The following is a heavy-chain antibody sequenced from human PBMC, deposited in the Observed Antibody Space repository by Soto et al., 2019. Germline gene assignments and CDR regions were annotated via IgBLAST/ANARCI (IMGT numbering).Heavy chain of an antibody. CDR1: GYTFTSYY. J-gene: IGHJ6*02. CDR2: INPSGGST. CDR3: ARDRVHGSYYYGMDV. V-gene: IGHV1-46*01. Sequence: ASVKVSCKASGYTFTSYYMHWVRQAPGQGLEWMGIINPSGGSTSYAQKFQGRVTMTRDTSTSTVYMELSSLRSEDTAVYYCARDRVHGSYYYGMDVWGQATTVTVSS. D-gene: IGHD1-26*01.